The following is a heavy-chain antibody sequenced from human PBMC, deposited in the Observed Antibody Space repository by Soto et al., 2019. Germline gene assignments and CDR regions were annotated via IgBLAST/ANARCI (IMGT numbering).Heavy chain of an antibody. J-gene: IGHJ5*02. CDR1: GYTFTSYY. V-gene: IGHV1-46*01. CDR2: INPSGGST. Sequence: ASVKVSCKASGYTFTSYYMHWVRQAPGQGLEWMGIINPSGGSTSYAQKFQGRVTMTRDTSTSTVYMELSSLRSEDTAVYYCARCEGIAAADNGWFDPWGQGTLVTVSS. D-gene: IGHD6-13*01. CDR3: ARCEGIAAADNGWFDP.